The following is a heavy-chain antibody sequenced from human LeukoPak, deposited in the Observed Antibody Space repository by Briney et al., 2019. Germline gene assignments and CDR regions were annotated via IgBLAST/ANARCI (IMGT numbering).Heavy chain of an antibody. CDR1: GFTFSSYA. Sequence: GRSLRLSCAASGFTFSSYAMHWVRQAPGKGLEWVAVISYDGSNKYYEDSVKGRFTISRDNSKNTLYLQMNSLRAEDTAVYYCARDLLPGRYDSSGYYFPHYWGQGTLVTVSS. CDR3: ARDLLPGRYDSSGYYFPHY. J-gene: IGHJ4*02. D-gene: IGHD3-22*01. CDR2: ISYDGSNK. V-gene: IGHV3-30-3*01.